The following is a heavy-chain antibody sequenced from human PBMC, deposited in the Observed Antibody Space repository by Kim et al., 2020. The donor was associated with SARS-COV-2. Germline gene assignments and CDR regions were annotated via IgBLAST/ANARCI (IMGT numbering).Heavy chain of an antibody. CDR3: ARARCDRGGCYWDFDS. V-gene: IGHV3-74*01. CDR2: ISLDGSDI. D-gene: IGHD2-15*01. CDR1: GFTFRNYW. J-gene: IGHJ4*02. Sequence: GGSLRLSCAASGFTFRNYWMHWVRQAPGKGLVWVSRISLDGSDIGHADSVKGRFTVSRDNAKNTLYLQMNSLRVEDTAVYFCARARCDRGGCYWDFDSWGQGTLVTVSS.